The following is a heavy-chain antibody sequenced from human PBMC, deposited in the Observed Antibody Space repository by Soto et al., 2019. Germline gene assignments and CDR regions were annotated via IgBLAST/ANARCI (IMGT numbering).Heavy chain of an antibody. CDR2: ISGTGSRT. CDR3: AKFGASGSYFQFDY. CDR1: GFTFSSYG. V-gene: IGHV3-23*01. J-gene: IGHJ4*02. D-gene: IGHD3-10*01. Sequence: TGWSLRLSCAASGFTFSSYGMHWVRQSPGKGLEWVSAISGTGSRTWYADSVRGRFTVSRDNSKNTLYLQMNSLRDEDTAVYYCAKFGASGSYFQFDYWGPGTLVTVSS.